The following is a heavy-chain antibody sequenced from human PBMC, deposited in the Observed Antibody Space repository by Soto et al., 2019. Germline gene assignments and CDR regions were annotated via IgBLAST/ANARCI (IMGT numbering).Heavy chain of an antibody. Sequence: QVQLQESGPGLVKPSQTLSLTCTVSGGSISSGDYYWSWIRQPPGKGLEWIGYIYYSGSTYYNPSLKSRVTISVDTSKNQFSLKLSSVTAADTAVYYCAREVRDGYNFLGCFDYWGQGTLVTVSS. J-gene: IGHJ4*02. CDR1: GGSISSGDYY. CDR3: AREVRDGYNFLGCFDY. D-gene: IGHD5-12*01. V-gene: IGHV4-30-4*01. CDR2: IYYSGST.